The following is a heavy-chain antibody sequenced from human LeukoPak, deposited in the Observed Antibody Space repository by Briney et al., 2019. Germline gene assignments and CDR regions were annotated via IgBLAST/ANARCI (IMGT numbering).Heavy chain of an antibody. V-gene: IGHV4-4*07. Sequence: SETLSLTCTVSGGSISSYYWSWIRKPAGKGLEWIGRIYTSGSTNYNPSLKSRVTMSVDTSKNQFSLKLSSVTAADTAVYYCALMGSSAMYYFDYWGQGTLVTVSS. J-gene: IGHJ4*02. CDR1: GGSISSYY. CDR3: ALMGSSAMYYFDY. CDR2: IYTSGST. D-gene: IGHD6-19*01.